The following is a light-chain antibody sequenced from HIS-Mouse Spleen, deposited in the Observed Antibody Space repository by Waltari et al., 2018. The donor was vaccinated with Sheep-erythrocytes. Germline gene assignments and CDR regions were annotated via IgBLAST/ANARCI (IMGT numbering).Light chain of an antibody. J-gene: IGLJ2*01. CDR3: QAWDSSTVV. CDR1: KLGDKY. CDR2: QDS. V-gene: IGLV3-1*01. Sequence: SDELTQPPSVSVSPGQTASITCSGDKLGDKYACWYHQKPGQSPVLVIYQDSKRPSGIPERFSGSNSGNTATLTISGTQAMDEADYYCQAWDSSTVVFGGGTKLTVL.